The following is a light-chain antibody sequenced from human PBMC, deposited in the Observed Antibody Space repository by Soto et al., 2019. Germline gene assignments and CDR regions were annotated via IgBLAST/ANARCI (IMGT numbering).Light chain of an antibody. Sequence: EILMTQSPATLSVSAGARATLSCRASQSVSSNLAWHQQKPGQAPRMLMYDASTRATGIPARFSGSGSGTEFTLTISSLRSEDFAVYYCQQYHNWPITCGQGTRLEIK. CDR3: QQYHNWPIT. CDR2: DAS. J-gene: IGKJ5*01. CDR1: QSVSSN. V-gene: IGKV3-15*01.